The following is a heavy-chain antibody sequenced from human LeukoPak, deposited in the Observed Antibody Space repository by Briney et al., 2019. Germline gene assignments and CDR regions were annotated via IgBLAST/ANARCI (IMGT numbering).Heavy chain of an antibody. CDR2: IVVGSGNT. V-gene: IGHV1-58*02. J-gene: IGHJ4*02. CDR1: GFTFTSSA. Sequence: GTSVKVSCKASGFTFTSSAMQWVRQARGQRLEWTGCIVVGSGNTNYAQKFQERVTITRDMSTSTAYMELSSLRAEDTAVYYCAKDADWSGYVEADAYFDYWGQGTLVTVSS. D-gene: IGHD3-3*01. CDR3: AKDADWSGYVEADAYFDY.